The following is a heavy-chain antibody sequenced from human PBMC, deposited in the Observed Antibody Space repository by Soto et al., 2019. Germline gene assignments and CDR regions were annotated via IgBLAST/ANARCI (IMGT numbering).Heavy chain of an antibody. CDR3: ARVYSGSYSDS. CDR1: GGSISNNW. D-gene: IGHD1-26*01. Sequence: SETLSLTCTVSGGSISNNWWSWVRQPPGKGLEWIGEIFLSGSTYYNPSLKTRVTISVDKSKNQFSLQLSSVTAADTAVYYCARVYSGSYSDSWGRGTLVTVSS. J-gene: IGHJ4*02. CDR2: IFLSGST. V-gene: IGHV4-4*02.